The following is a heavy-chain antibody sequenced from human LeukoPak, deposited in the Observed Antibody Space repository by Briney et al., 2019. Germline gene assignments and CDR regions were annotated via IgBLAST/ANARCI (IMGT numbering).Heavy chain of an antibody. CDR1: GFTFSSYA. Sequence: GGSLRLSCAASGFTFSSYAMSWIRQAPGKGLEWVTSVSGSGGYTYYAGSVKGRFTISRDNSKNTLYLQMNSLRAEDTAIYYCAKDRPNYYDSSGHYYRRDGDYWGQGTLVTVSS. D-gene: IGHD3-22*01. CDR2: VSGSGGYT. J-gene: IGHJ4*02. CDR3: AKDRPNYYDSSGHYYRRDGDY. V-gene: IGHV3-23*01.